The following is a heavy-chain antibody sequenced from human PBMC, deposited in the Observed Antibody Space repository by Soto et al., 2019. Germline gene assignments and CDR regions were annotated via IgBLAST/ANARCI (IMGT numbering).Heavy chain of an antibody. V-gene: IGHV5-10-1*01. D-gene: IGHD3-22*01. CDR3: ARQTYYYDSSGYSKIDAFDI. CDR2: IDPSDSYI. CDR1: GYSFTSYW. Sequence: GESLKISCKGSGYSFTSYWISWVRQMPGKGLEWMGRIDPSDSYINYSPSFQGHVTISADKSISTAYLQWSSLKASDTAMYYCARQTYYYDSSGYSKIDAFDIWGQGTMVTVSS. J-gene: IGHJ3*02.